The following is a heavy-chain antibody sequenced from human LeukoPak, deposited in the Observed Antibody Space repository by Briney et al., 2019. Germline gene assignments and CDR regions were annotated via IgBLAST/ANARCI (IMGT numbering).Heavy chain of an antibody. CDR1: GGSFSGYY. D-gene: IGHD3-22*01. CDR2: INHSGST. CDR3: ARSGYPQPDY. Sequence: SETLSLTCAVYGGSFSGYYWSWIRQPPGKGLEWIGEINHSGSTNYNPSLKSRVTISVDTSKNQFSLKLSSVTAADTAVYYCARSGYPQPDYWGQGTLVTVSS. J-gene: IGHJ4*02. V-gene: IGHV4-34*01.